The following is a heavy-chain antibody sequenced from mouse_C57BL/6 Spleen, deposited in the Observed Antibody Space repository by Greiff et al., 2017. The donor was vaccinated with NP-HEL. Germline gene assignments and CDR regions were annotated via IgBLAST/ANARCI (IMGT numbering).Heavy chain of an antibody. CDR3: ARQLANGGFDY. CDR2: IYPGDGDT. V-gene: IGHV1-80*01. Sequence: QVQLQQSGAELVKPGASVKISCKASGYAFSSYWMNWVKQRPGKGLEWIGQIYPGDGDTNYNGKFKGKATLTADKSSSTAYMQLSSLTSEDSAVYFCARQLANGGFDYWGQGTTLTVSS. CDR1: GYAFSSYW. J-gene: IGHJ2*01. D-gene: IGHD3-1*01.